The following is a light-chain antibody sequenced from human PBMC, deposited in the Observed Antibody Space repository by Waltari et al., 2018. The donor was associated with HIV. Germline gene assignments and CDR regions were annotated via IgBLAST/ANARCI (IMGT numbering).Light chain of an antibody. CDR1: ALSKKY. J-gene: IGLJ2*01. V-gene: IGLV3-10*01. Sequence: SYELTQPPAVSVSPGQTARIPCSGDALSKKYVYWYQQRSGQAPVLVIYEDTKRPSGIPERFSVSSSGTMATLTISGAQVEAEGDYYCYSTDSSGNHSVVLGGGTKLTVL. CDR3: YSTDSSGNHSVV. CDR2: EDT.